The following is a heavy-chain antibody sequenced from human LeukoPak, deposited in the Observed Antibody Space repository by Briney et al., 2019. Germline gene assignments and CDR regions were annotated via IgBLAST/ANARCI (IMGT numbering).Heavy chain of an antibody. D-gene: IGHD6-13*01. J-gene: IGHJ3*02. Sequence: SETLSHTCAVYGGSFSGYYWSWIRQPPGKGLEWIGEINHSGSTYYNPSLKSRVTISVDTSKNQFSLKLSSVTAADTAVYYCARESRIAAAIWGQGTMVTVSS. CDR3: ARESRIAAAI. CDR2: INHSGST. V-gene: IGHV4-34*09. CDR1: GGSFSGYY.